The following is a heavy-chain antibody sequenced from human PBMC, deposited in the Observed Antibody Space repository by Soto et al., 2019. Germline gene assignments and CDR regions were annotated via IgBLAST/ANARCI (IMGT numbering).Heavy chain of an antibody. CDR1: GDSVSSNSAA. V-gene: IGHV6-1*01. D-gene: IGHD3-22*01. CDR3: ARSGIYYDSSGYYPFDY. Sequence: SQTLSLTGAISGDSVSSNSAAWNWIRQSPSRGLEWLGRTYYRSKWYNDYAVSVKSRITINPDRSKNQFSLKLSSVTAADTAVYYCARSGIYYDSSGYYPFDYWGQGTLVTVSS. J-gene: IGHJ4*02. CDR2: TYYRSKWYN.